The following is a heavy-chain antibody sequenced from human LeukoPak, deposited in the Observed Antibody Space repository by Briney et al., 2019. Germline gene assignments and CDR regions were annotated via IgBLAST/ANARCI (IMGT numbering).Heavy chain of an antibody. V-gene: IGHV3-23*01. J-gene: IGHJ6*02. CDR1: GFTFSSYA. D-gene: IGHD5-12*01. Sequence: GGSLRLSCAASGFTFSSYAMSWVRQAPGKGLEWVSAISGSGGSTCYADSVKGRFTISRDNSKNTLYLQMNSLRAEDTAVYYCARGGYAHFYYYYGMDVWGQGTTVTVSS. CDR3: ARGGYAHFYYYYGMDV. CDR2: ISGSGGST.